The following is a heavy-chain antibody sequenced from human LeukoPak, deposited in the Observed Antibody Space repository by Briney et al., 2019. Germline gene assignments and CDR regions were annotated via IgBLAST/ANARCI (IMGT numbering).Heavy chain of an antibody. Sequence: GGSLRLSCAASGFTFSSYWMHWVRQAPGKGLVWVSRINSDGSSTSYADSVKGRFTISRDNAKNTLYLQMNSLRAEDTAVYYCARRSAAKDAFDFWGQGTMVTVSS. CDR3: ARRSAAKDAFDF. J-gene: IGHJ3*01. V-gene: IGHV3-74*01. CDR2: INSDGSST. D-gene: IGHD6-25*01. CDR1: GFTFSSYW.